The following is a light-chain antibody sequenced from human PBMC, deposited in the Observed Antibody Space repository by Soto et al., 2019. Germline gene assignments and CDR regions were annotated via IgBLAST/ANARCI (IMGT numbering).Light chain of an antibody. CDR1: SSDFSPYNF. CDR3: SSFSSSNNVVA. CDR2: DVN. Sequence: QSALTQPASVSGSPGQSIAISCTATSSDFSPYNFVSWYQQHPGKAPRLLIYDVNSRPSGVSNRFSGSTSGITASLTISGLAAEDEDDYYCSSFSSSNNVVAFGGGTKLTVL. J-gene: IGLJ2*01. V-gene: IGLV2-14*03.